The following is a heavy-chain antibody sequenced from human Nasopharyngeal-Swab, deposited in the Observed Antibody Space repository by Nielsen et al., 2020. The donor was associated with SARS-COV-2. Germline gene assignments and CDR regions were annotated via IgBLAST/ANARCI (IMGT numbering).Heavy chain of an antibody. J-gene: IGHJ4*02. CDR1: GFTFSTYA. Sequence: GESLKISCAASGFTFSTYAVSWVHQAPGKGLEWVSVFSGSGGSTYYADSVKGRFTISGDNSKNTLYLQMNSLRAEDTAVYYCAKNRWGSSGWFEIDYWGQGTLVTVSS. D-gene: IGHD6-19*01. CDR3: AKNRWGSSGWFEIDY. V-gene: IGHV3-23*01. CDR2: FSGSGGST.